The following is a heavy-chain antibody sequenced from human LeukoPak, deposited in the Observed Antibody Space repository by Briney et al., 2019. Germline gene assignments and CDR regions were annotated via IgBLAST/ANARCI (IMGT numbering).Heavy chain of an antibody. CDR2: ISGGGNST. D-gene: IGHD2-15*01. Sequence: GGSLRLSCAASGFTFSNYAMSWVRQAPGKGLEWVSAISGGGNSTYYADSVKGRFTISRDNSKNTLFLQMNSLRAEDTAVYYCAKARAVVVVAATNYWGQGTLDTVSS. CDR1: GFTFSNYA. CDR3: AKARAVVVVAATNY. V-gene: IGHV3-23*01. J-gene: IGHJ4*02.